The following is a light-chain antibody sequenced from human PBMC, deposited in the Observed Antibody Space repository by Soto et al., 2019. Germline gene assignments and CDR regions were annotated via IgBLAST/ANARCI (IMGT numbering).Light chain of an antibody. CDR2: DVN. J-gene: IGLJ1*01. V-gene: IGLV2-14*01. CDR1: SSDVGGYNY. CDR3: SSYTTSNIYV. Sequence: QSALTQPASVSGSPGQSSTISCTGTSSDVGGYNYVSWHQQHPGKAPKLMIYDVNNRPSGVSNRFSGSKSGNTASLTISGLQAEDEADYYCSSYTTSNIYVFATGTKGTVL.